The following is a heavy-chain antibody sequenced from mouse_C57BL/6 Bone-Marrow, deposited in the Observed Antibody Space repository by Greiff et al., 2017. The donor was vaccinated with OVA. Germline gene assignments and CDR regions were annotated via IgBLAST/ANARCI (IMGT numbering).Heavy chain of an antibody. CDR1: GYTFTSYD. CDR3: ARGGDSNPHYYAMDY. D-gene: IGHD2-5*01. Sequence: VQLQQSGPELVKPGASVKLSCKASGYTFTSYDINWVKQRPGQGLEWIGWIYPRDGSTKYNEKFKGKATLTVDTSSSTAYMELHSLTSEDSAVYFCARGGDSNPHYYAMDYWGQGTSVTVSS. J-gene: IGHJ4*01. V-gene: IGHV1-85*01. CDR2: IYPRDGST.